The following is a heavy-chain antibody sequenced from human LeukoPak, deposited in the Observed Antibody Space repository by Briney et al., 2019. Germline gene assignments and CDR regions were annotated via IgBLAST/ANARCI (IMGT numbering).Heavy chain of an antibody. CDR2: IYYSGTT. V-gene: IGHV4-59*01. J-gene: IGHJ5*02. D-gene: IGHD4-17*01. CDR1: GDSFSAYY. CDR3: VREVYGDYRGFDP. Sequence: SETLSLTSTVSGDSFSAYYWSWIRQPPGKGLEWIGYIYYSGTTTYNPSLKSQVTISLDTSKNQFSLKLSSVTAADTAVYYCVREVYGDYRGFDPWGQGTLVTVSS.